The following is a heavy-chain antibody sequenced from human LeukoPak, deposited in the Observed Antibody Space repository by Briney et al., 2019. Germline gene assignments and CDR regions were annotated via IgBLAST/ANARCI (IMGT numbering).Heavy chain of an antibody. CDR1: GGSISSSSYY. CDR2: IYYSGST. Sequence: SETLSLTCTVSGGSISSSSYYWGWIRQPPGKGLEWIGYIYYSGSTNYNPSLKSRVTISVDTSKNQFSLKLSSVTAADTAVYYCARMYCGGDCLNWFDPWGQGTLVTVSS. D-gene: IGHD2-21*01. V-gene: IGHV4-61*05. CDR3: ARMYCGGDCLNWFDP. J-gene: IGHJ5*02.